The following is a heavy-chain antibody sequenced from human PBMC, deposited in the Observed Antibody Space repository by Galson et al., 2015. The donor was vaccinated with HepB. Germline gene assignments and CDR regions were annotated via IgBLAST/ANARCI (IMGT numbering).Heavy chain of an antibody. CDR3: ASYGGYDPKSFDY. CDR2: ISSSSSTI. Sequence: SLRLSCAASGFTFSSYSMNWVRQAPGKGLEWVSYISSSSSTIYYADSVKGRFTISRDNAKNSLYLQMNSLRAEDTAVYYCASYGGYDPKSFDYWGQGTLVTVSS. D-gene: IGHD5-12*01. V-gene: IGHV3-48*01. CDR1: GFTFSSYS. J-gene: IGHJ4*02.